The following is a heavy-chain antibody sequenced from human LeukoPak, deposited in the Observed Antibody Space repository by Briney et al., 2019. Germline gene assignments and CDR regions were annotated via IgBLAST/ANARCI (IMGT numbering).Heavy chain of an antibody. CDR2: INQGGREK. Sequence: GGSLRLSCSASGFIFSNYWMSWVRQAPGKGLEWVANINQGGREKYYVDSVRGRFTISRDNAKNSLSLQMNSLRAEDTALYYCARDKSYGDSEDYWGQGTLVTVSS. V-gene: IGHV3-7*05. D-gene: IGHD4-17*01. J-gene: IGHJ4*02. CDR3: ARDKSYGDSEDY. CDR1: GFIFSNYW.